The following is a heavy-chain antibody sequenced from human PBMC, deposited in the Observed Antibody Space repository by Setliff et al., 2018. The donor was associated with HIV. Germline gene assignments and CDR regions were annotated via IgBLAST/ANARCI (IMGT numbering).Heavy chain of an antibody. J-gene: IGHJ4*01. CDR2: IYNSGRA. V-gene: IGHV4-38-2*02. CDR1: GYSINDGYH. CDR3: VRDRALRFSQSPSLHYFDV. Sequence: PSETLSLTCLVFGYSINDGYHWGWIRQSPRKGLEWIGGIYNSGRASYNPSRRSRASLSIDTSKNRFSLRLNPVTAADTAVYYCVRDRALRFSQSPSLHYFDVWGQGILVTVSS.